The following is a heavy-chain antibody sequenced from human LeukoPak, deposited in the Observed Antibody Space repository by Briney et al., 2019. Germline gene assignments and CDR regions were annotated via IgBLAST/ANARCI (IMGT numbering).Heavy chain of an antibody. D-gene: IGHD5-24*01. V-gene: IGHV4-59*01. J-gene: IGHJ4*02. CDR1: GDSFNEYY. CDR3: ARDGGLQSHFDY. Sequence: SETLSLTCSVFGDSFNEYYWNWVRQPPCKGLQWIGYIYHNGNSNYNPSLKGRLTISVDTAKNQFSLKLTSVTAADTAVYYCARDGGLQSHFDYWGQGALVTVSS. CDR2: IYHNGNS.